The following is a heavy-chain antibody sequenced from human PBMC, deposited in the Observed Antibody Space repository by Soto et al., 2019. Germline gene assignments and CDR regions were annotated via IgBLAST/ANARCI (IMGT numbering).Heavy chain of an antibody. CDR3: ARDLDSGSYYFDY. J-gene: IGHJ4*02. CDR2: ISAYTGKT. V-gene: IGHV1-18*04. Sequence: ASVKVSCKASGYTFSSYGISWVRQAPGQGLEWMGWISAYTGKTNYAQKLQGRVTMTTDTSTSTAYMEVSSLRSEDTAVYYCARDLDSGSYYFDYWGQGTLVTVPQ. CDR1: GYTFSSYG. D-gene: IGHD1-26*01.